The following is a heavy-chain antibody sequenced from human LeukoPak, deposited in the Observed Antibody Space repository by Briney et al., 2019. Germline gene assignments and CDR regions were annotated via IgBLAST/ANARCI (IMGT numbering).Heavy chain of an antibody. J-gene: IGHJ6*03. CDR2: ISWDGGST. Sequence: GGSLRLSCAASGFFFDDYAMHWVRQAPGKGLEWVSLISWDGGSTYYADSVKGRFTISRDNSRNSLYLQMNSLRAEDTALYYCAKDGRGTDPPYYYYNYYMDVWGKGTTVTISS. V-gene: IGHV3-43D*03. CDR3: AKDGRGTDPPYYYYNYYMDV. D-gene: IGHD3-16*01. CDR1: GFFFDDYA.